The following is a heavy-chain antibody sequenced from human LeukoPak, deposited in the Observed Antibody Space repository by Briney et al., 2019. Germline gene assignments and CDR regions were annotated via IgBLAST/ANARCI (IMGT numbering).Heavy chain of an antibody. D-gene: IGHD2/OR15-2a*01. CDR2: IYSGGST. J-gene: IGHJ4*02. CDR3: ARGNMDDPIDY. CDR1: GFTVSSNY. Sequence: GGSLRLSCAASGFTVSSNYMSWVRQAPGKGLGWVSVIYSGGSTYYADSVKGRFTISRDNSKNTLYLQMNSLRAEDTAVYYCARGNMDDPIDYWGQGTLVTVSS. V-gene: IGHV3-53*01.